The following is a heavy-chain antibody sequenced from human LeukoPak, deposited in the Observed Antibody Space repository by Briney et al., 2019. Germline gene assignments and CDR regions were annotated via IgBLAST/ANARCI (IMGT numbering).Heavy chain of an antibody. D-gene: IGHD3-9*01. Sequence: SETLSLTCTVSGGSISSYYWSWIRQPPGKGLEWIGYIYYSGSTNYNPSLKSRVTISVDTSKHQFSLKLSSVTAADTAVYYCARGRDYDILTGYSYYFDYWGQGTLVTVSS. CDR3: ARGRDYDILTGYSYYFDY. CDR2: IYYSGST. CDR1: GGSISSYY. V-gene: IGHV4-59*01. J-gene: IGHJ4*02.